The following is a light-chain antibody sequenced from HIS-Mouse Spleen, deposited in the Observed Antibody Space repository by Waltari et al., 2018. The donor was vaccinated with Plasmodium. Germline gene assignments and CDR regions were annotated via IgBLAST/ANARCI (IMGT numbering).Light chain of an antibody. CDR3: QQYNSYWT. Sequence: DIQMTQSPSTLSASVGDRVTITCRASQSISSWLAWYQQKPGKSPKLLLYKASRLESGVPSRYSGSGSVTEFTLTISSLQPDEFATYYCQQYNSYWTFGQGTKVEIK. CDR2: KAS. J-gene: IGKJ1*01. V-gene: IGKV1-5*03. CDR1: QSISSW.